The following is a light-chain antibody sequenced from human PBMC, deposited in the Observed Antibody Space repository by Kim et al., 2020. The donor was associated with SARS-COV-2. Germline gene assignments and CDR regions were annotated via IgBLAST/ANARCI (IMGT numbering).Light chain of an antibody. CDR1: NVGSKN. CDR2: RDG. CDR3: QVWDSSTWV. V-gene: IGLV3-9*01. J-gene: IGLJ3*02. Sequence: VSLGRTARITWGENNVGSKNVHWYQQKPGQAPVLVIYRDGNRPSGIPERFSGSNSGNTATLTISRAQAGDEADYYCQVWDSSTWVFGGGTQLTVL.